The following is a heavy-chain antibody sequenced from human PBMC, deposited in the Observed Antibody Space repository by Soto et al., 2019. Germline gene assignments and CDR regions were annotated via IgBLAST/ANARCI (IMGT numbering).Heavy chain of an antibody. CDR3: ARGMTTASTPAFDI. V-gene: IGHV3-20*01. D-gene: IGHD4-17*01. J-gene: IGHJ3*02. Sequence: EVQLVESGGGVVRPGGSLRLSCAASGFTFDDYGMSWVRQAPGKGLEWVSGINWNGGSTGYADSVKGRFTISRDNAKNSLYLHMNSLRAEDTALYHCARGMTTASTPAFDIWGQGTMVTVSS. CDR1: GFTFDDYG. CDR2: INWNGGST.